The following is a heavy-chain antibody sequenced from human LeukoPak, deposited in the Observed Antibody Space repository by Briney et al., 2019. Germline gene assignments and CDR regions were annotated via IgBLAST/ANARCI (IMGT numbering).Heavy chain of an antibody. CDR3: ARDFKKLYDSSGYYA. D-gene: IGHD3-22*01. J-gene: IGHJ5*02. CDR1: GFTFSSYA. V-gene: IGHV3-30*04. CDR2: ISYDGSNK. Sequence: GGSLRLSCAASGFTFSSYAMHWVRQAPGKGLEWVAVISYDGSNKYYADSVKGRFTISRDNSKNTLYLQMNSLRAEDTAVYYCARDFKKLYDSSGYYAWGQGTLVTVSS.